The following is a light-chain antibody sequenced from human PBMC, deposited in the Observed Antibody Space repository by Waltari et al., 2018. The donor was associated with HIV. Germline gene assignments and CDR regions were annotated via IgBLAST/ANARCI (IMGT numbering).Light chain of an antibody. Sequence: DIQMTQSPSTLTASVGDRITITCRASESISCWLAWYQQKPGKAPKLLIYKASSLESGVPSRFSGSASGTEFSLTISSLQPDDFATYYCQQYHTNPYTFGQGTKMEI. CDR1: ESISCW. J-gene: IGKJ2*01. CDR3: QQYHTNPYT. V-gene: IGKV1-5*03. CDR2: KAS.